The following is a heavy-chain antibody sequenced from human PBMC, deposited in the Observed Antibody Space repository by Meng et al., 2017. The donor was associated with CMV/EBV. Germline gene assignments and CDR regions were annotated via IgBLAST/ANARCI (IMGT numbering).Heavy chain of an antibody. CDR2: IYYSGST. J-gene: IGHJ4*02. V-gene: IGHV4-31*03. CDR3: AGASFWSGYYDY. CDR1: GGSISSGGYY. Sequence: SETLSLTCTVSGGSISSGGYYWSWIRQHPGKGLEWIGYIYYSGSTYYNPSLKSRVTISVDTSKNQFSLKLSSVTAADTAVYYCAGASFWSGYYDYWGQGTLVTVSS. D-gene: IGHD3-3*01.